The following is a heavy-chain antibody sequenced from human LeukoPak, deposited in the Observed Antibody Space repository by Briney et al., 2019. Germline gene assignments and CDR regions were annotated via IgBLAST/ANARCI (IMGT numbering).Heavy chain of an antibody. D-gene: IGHD3-22*01. CDR1: GFTFSSYG. CDR3: ARALQKASSSGSHFDY. Sequence: GGSLRLSCAASGFTFSSYGMTWVRQAPGKGLEWVSYISSSSSTIYYADSVKGRFTISRDNAKNSLYLQLNSLRAEDTAVYYCARALQKASSSGSHFDYWGQGTLVTVSS. J-gene: IGHJ4*02. CDR2: ISSSSSTI. V-gene: IGHV3-48*01.